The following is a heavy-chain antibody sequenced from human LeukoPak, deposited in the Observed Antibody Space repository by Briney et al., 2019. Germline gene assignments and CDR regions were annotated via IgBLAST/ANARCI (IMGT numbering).Heavy chain of an antibody. CDR3: ARGLNNRKSGRRFDVFEI. V-gene: IGHV4-59*01. D-gene: IGHD1-14*01. Sequence: TSETLSLTCTVSGGSIRSYYWSWMRQPPGKGLEWIGYIYYSGSTNYNPSLKSRVTISVDTSKNQFSLKLSSVTAADTAVYYCARGLNNRKSGRRFDVFEIWGQGTMVTVSS. J-gene: IGHJ3*02. CDR2: IYYSGST. CDR1: GGSIRSYY.